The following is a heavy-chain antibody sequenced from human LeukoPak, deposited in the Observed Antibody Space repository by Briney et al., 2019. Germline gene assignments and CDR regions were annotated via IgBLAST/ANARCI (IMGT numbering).Heavy chain of an antibody. D-gene: IGHD2-2*02. CDR1: GGSFSGYY. Sequence: SETLSLTCAVYGGSFSGYYWSWIRQPPGKGLEWIEEINHSGSTNYNPSLKSRVTISVDTSKNRFSLKLSSVTAADTAVYYCASGTYTPEWYFDLWGRGTLVTVSS. CDR2: INHSGST. V-gene: IGHV4-34*01. J-gene: IGHJ2*01. CDR3: ASGTYTPEWYFDL.